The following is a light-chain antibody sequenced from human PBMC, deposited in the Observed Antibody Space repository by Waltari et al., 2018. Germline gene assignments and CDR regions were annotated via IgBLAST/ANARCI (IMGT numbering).Light chain of an antibody. CDR2: EVS. CDR1: SSDVGGYNY. CDR3: SSYTSSSTRLYV. J-gene: IGLJ1*01. V-gene: IGLV2-14*01. Sequence: QSALTQPASVSGSPGQSITISCTGTSSDVGGYNYASWYQQHPGKAPKLMIYEVSNRPSWVSNRFSGSKSGNTASLTISGLQAEDEADYYCSSYTSSSTRLYVFGTGTKVTVL.